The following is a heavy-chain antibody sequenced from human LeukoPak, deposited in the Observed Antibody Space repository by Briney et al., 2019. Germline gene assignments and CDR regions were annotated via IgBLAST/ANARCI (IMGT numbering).Heavy chain of an antibody. D-gene: IGHD3-22*01. J-gene: IGHJ3*02. V-gene: IGHV3-30*03. CDR2: ITYDGYYK. CDR1: GFTFTSYG. Sequence: PGGSLRLSCAASGFTFTSYGMHWVRQAPGKGLEWVALITYDGYYKYYSDSVKGRFTISSDTSKNTMYLQMNSLRAEDTAVYYCTRAAGYYDSSGYPTRADAFDIWGQGTMVTVSS. CDR3: TRAAGYYDSSGYPTRADAFDI.